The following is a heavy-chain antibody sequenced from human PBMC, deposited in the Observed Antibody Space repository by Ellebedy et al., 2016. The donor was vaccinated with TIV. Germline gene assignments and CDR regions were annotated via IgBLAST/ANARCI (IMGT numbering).Heavy chain of an antibody. CDR2: IFYTENT. D-gene: IGHD3-22*01. J-gene: IGHJ4*02. CDR1: GASISSYY. CDR3: PRQYNYGTSGYYVDY. V-gene: IGHV4-59*08. Sequence: MPSETLSPTCPVSGASISSYYWSWIRQLPGKGLEWIGYIFYTENTNYNPSLTSRVTISVDTSKTQFSLKLSSVTAADTAVYYCPRQYNYGTSGYYVDYWGQGTLLTVSS.